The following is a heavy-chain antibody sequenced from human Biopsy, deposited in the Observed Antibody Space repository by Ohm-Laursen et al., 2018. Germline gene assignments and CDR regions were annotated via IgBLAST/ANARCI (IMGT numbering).Heavy chain of an antibody. D-gene: IGHD2/OR15-2a*01. CDR3: ARATNSTGWPYYYFYGMDV. J-gene: IGHJ6*02. CDR2: IYYSGST. CDR1: GRYISSDD. V-gene: IGHV4-59*01. Sequence: TLSLTYTVSGRYISSDDWSWIRQTPGQGLKWIGYIYYSGSTNYNPSLKSRVTISVDTSKNQFSLRLDSVTAADTAVYYCARATNSTGWPYYYFYGMDVWGQGTTVTVSS.